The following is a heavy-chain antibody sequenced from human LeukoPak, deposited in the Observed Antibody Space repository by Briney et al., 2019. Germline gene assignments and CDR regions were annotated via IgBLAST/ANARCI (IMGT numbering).Heavy chain of an antibody. CDR3: ARGSNVDTAMAIDY. Sequence: GGSLRLSCAASGFIFSQYSMNWVRQAPGKGLEWVSHIRSSSETFYADSVKGRFTISRDNSKNTLYLQMNSLRAEDTAVYYCARGSNVDTAMAIDYWGQGTLVTVTS. J-gene: IGHJ4*02. CDR1: GFIFSQYS. V-gene: IGHV3-48*01. D-gene: IGHD5-18*01. CDR2: IRSSSET.